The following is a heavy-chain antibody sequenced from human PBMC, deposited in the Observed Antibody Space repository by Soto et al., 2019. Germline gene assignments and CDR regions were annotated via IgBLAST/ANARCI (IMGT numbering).Heavy chain of an antibody. CDR3: ASSAGHPRDFFYYKGMDV. D-gene: IGHD3-10*01. J-gene: IGHJ6*02. CDR1: GASIRSYY. Sequence: SEALSLTCMVSGASIRSYYWPWIRQPPGKGLEGIGYVYTSDYTRYSSSLKSRVTISVDTSKSQFYLRSNSVTAADTAVYYCASSAGHPRDFFYYKGMDVWGQGTTVTVS. V-gene: IGHV4-4*08. CDR2: VYTSDYT.